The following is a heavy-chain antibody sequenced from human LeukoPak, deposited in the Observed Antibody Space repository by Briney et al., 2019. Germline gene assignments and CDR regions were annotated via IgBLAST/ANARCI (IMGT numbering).Heavy chain of an antibody. V-gene: IGHV3-53*01. CDR1: GFTVSSNY. CDR2: IYSGGST. J-gene: IGHJ3*02. D-gene: IGHD6-13*01. Sequence: GGSLRLSCAASGFTVSSNYMSWVRQAPGKGLEWVSVIYSGGSTYYADSVKGRFTISRDNSKNTLYLQMNSLRAGDTAVYYCARDLLHSSSRNPAFDIWGQGTMVTVSS. CDR3: ARDLLHSSSRNPAFDI.